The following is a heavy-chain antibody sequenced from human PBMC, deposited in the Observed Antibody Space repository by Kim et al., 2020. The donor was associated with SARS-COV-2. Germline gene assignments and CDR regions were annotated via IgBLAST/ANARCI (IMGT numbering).Heavy chain of an antibody. J-gene: IGHJ6*02. CDR2: MFHSGIT. V-gene: IGHV4-39*01. D-gene: IGHD3-9*01. CDR1: GGSISIGDFY. Sequence: SETLSLTCTVSGGSISIGDFYWGWIRQPPGKGLEWIGIMFHSGITYYNPSLKSRVTISGDTSKNQFSLRVSSVTAADTAKYFCARVAAAGYYSYYFYGMDVCGQGTTVTVSS. CDR3: ARVAAAGYYSYYFYGMDV.